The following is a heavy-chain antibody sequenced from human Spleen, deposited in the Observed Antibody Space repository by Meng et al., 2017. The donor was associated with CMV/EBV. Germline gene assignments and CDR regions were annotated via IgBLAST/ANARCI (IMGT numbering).Heavy chain of an antibody. CDR1: GYSISSGYY. CDR2: IYHSGST. D-gene: IGHD6-13*01. Sequence: SETLSLTCTVSGYSISSGYYWGWIRQPPGKGLEWIGSIYHSGSTYYNPSLKSRVTISVDTSKNQFSLKLSSVTAADTAVYYCARHTSGYSSSWYYYYYGMDVWGQGTTVTVSS. V-gene: IGHV4-38-2*02. J-gene: IGHJ6*02. CDR3: ARHTSGYSSSWYYYYYGMDV.